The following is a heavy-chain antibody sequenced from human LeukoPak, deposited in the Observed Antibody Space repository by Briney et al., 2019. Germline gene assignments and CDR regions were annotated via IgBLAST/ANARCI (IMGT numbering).Heavy chain of an antibody. D-gene: IGHD6-13*01. CDR3: AREVRRAAGTSRRKYDY. CDR1: GYTFTSYG. J-gene: IGHJ4*02. V-gene: IGHV1-18*01. Sequence: GASVKVSCKASGYTFTSYGISWVRQAPGQGLEWMGWISAYNGDTNYAQKLQGRVTMTTDTSMSTAYMELRSLRSDDTAVYYCAREVRRAAGTSRRKYDYWGQGTLVTVSS. CDR2: ISAYNGDT.